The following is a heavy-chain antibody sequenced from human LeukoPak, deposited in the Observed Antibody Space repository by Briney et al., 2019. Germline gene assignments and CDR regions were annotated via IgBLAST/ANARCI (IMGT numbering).Heavy chain of an antibody. Sequence: GGSLRLSCSPSGFTFSSYAIHWVRQAPGKGLEYVSGISSDATDTYYADSVKGRFTISRDNSKNTLFLQMSGLRAEDTAVYYCVRAYPTDYYFDYWGQGTLVTVSS. CDR1: GFTFSSYA. V-gene: IGHV3-64D*06. CDR2: ISSDATDT. J-gene: IGHJ4*02. CDR3: VRAYPTDYYFDY.